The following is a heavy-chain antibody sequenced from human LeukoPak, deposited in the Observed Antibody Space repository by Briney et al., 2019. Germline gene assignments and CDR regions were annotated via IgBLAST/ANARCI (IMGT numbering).Heavy chain of an antibody. J-gene: IGHJ4*02. V-gene: IGHV3-74*01. CDR2: INSDGSST. Sequence: GGSLRLSCAASGFTFSNYGMSWVRQAPGKGLVWVSRINSDGSSTSYADSVKGRFTISRDNAKNTLYLQMNNLRAEETAVYYCAKDRSKYGDYVEYWGQGTLVTVSS. CDR3: AKDRSKYGDYVEY. CDR1: GFTFSNYG. D-gene: IGHD4-17*01.